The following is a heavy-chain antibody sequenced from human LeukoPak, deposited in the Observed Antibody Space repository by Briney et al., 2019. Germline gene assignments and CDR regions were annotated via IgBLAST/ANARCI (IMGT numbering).Heavy chain of an antibody. CDR2: ISGGST. V-gene: IGHV3-38-3*01. CDR3: ARDRRPNGYDGIFDY. D-gene: IGHD5-12*01. CDR1: GFTVSSNE. J-gene: IGHJ4*02. Sequence: PGGSLRLSCAASGFTVSSNEMSWVRQAPGKGLEWVSSISGGSTYYADSRKGRFTISRDNSKNTLHLQMNSLRAEDTAVYYCARDRRPNGYDGIFDYWGQGTLVTVSS.